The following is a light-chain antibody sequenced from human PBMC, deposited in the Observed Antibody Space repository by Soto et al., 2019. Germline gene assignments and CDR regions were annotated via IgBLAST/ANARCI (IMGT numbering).Light chain of an antibody. Sequence: EIVLTQSPATLSLSPGERATLSCRASQGVSSYLAWYQQKPGQAPRLLIYDASNRATGIPARFSGSGPGTDFILTISSLEPEDFAVYYCQQQGWSWITFGKGTRLEIK. J-gene: IGKJ5*01. CDR2: DAS. CDR1: QGVSSY. V-gene: IGKV3D-11*01. CDR3: QQQGWSWIT.